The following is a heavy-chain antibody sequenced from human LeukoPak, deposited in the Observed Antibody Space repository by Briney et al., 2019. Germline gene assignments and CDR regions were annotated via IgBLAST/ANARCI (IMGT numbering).Heavy chain of an antibody. CDR1: GGSFSGYY. D-gene: IGHD6-13*01. Sequence: SETLSVTCAVYGGSFSGYYWSWIRQPPGKGLEWIGEINHSGSTNYNPSLKSRVTISVDTSKNQFSLKLSSVTAADTAVYYCARDRRIAAAGPPIDYWGQGTLVTVSS. CDR2: INHSGST. J-gene: IGHJ4*02. V-gene: IGHV4-34*01. CDR3: ARDRRIAAAGPPIDY.